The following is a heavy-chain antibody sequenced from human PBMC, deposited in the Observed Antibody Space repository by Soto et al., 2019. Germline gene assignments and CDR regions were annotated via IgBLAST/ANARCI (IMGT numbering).Heavy chain of an antibody. CDR3: ARALRDRSQRRDRPFFVY. CDR2: IWYDGGNK. Sequence: GWSLILSCAASGFTFSSYGMHWVRQAPGKGLEWVAVIWYDGGNKYYADSVKGRFTISRDNSKNTLYLQMNSLRAEDTAVYYCARALRDRSQRRDRPFFVYSGQGT. V-gene: IGHV3-33*01. D-gene: IGHD3-3*01. CDR1: GFTFSSYG. J-gene: IGHJ4*02.